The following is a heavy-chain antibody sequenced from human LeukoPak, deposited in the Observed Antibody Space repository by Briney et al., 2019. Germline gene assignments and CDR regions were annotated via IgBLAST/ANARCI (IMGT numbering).Heavy chain of an antibody. V-gene: IGHV3-30-3*01. CDR1: GFTFSSYA. CDR3: AKEVYSDFGSV. J-gene: IGHJ6*02. CDR2: ISYDGSNK. D-gene: IGHD2-15*01. Sequence: PGGSLRLSCAASGFTFSSYAMHWVRQAPGKGLEWVAVISYDGSNKYYADSVKGRFTISRDNSKRTLYLQMNSLRAEDTAVYYCAKEVYSDFGSVWGQGTTVTVSS.